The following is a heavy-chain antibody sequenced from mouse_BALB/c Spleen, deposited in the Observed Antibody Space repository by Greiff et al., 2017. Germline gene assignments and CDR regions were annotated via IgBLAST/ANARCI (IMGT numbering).Heavy chain of an antibody. Sequence: VQLVESGPELVKPGASVKISCKASGYAFSSSWMNWVKQRPGQGLEWIGRIYPGDGDTNYNGKFKGKATLTADKSSSTAYMQLSSLTSVDSAVYFCARSGGYFDVWGAGTTVTVSS. CDR1: GYAFSSSW. CDR3: ARSGGYFDV. CDR2: IYPGDGDT. J-gene: IGHJ1*01. V-gene: IGHV1-82*01. D-gene: IGHD4-1*01.